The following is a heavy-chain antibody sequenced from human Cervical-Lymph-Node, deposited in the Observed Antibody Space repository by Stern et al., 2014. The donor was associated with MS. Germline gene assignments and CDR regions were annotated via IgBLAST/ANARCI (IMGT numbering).Heavy chain of an antibody. J-gene: IGHJ6*02. D-gene: IGHD3-3*01. Sequence: QVTLKESGPTLVKPTQTLTLTCTFSGFSLSTSGVGVGWIRQPPGKALEWLALLYLGDNKRYSPSLKNRLTIIKDTSKNQVVLTMTNMDPVDTATYYCAHYPAEGYYDFWSGYHDYYFGIDVWGQGTTVTVSS. CDR1: GFSLSTSGVG. CDR2: LYLGDNK. V-gene: IGHV2-5*02. CDR3: AHYPAEGYYDFWSGYHDYYFGIDV.